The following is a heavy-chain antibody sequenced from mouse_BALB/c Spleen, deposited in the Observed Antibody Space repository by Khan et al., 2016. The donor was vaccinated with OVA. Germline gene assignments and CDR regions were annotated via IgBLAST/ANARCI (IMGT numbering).Heavy chain of an antibody. CDR3: TRSGYGTFAY. CDR2: INPSDGDS. V-gene: IGHV1-53*01. CDR1: GYTFTSYY. D-gene: IGHD4-1*01. J-gene: IGHJ3*01. Sequence: VQLQQSGTELVKPGASVRLSCKASGYTFTSYYMYWVKQRPGQGLELIGEINPSDGDSNFNENFKSKATLTVDKSSTTAYMQLSSLTSEDSAVYYCTRSGYGTFAYWGQGTLVTVSA.